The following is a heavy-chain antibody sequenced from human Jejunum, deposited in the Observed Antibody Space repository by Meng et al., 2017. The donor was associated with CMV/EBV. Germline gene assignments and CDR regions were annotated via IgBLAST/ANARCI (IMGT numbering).Heavy chain of an antibody. J-gene: IGHJ4*02. CDR1: GVTFTNYG. D-gene: IGHD5-24*01. V-gene: IGHV1-69*04. CDR3: AYVGAFTYGYEY. CDR2: IIPVLGVA. Sequence: RKTSGVTFTNYGITWVRQVPGQGLEWMGRIIPVLGVAHYAQKFQGRVTITADKSTGTGYMELRSLRSGDTAVYFCAYVGAFTYGYEYWGQGSLVTVSS.